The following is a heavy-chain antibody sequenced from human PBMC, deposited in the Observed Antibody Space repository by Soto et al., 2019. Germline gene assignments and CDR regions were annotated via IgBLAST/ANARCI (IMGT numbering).Heavy chain of an antibody. D-gene: IGHD3-22*01. CDR1: GYTFTCYY. Sequence: ASVKVSCKASGYTFTCYYMHWVRQAPGQGLEWMGWINPNSGGTNYAQKFQGWVTMTRDTSISTAYMELSRLRSDDTAVYYCARGVEGYYYDSSGYNYFDYWGQGTLVTVSS. J-gene: IGHJ4*02. CDR2: INPNSGGT. V-gene: IGHV1-2*04. CDR3: ARGVEGYYYDSSGYNYFDY.